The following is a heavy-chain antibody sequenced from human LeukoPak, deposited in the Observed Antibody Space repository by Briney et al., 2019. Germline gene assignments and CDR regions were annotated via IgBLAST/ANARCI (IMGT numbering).Heavy chain of an antibody. V-gene: IGHV3-64*04. CDR1: GFTFSRCA. Sequence: PGGSLRLSCSASGFTFSRCAMHWVRQAPGKGLEYVSAISSNGGSTYYADSVKGRFTISRDNAKNSLYLQMNSLRAEDTAVYYCARDSTYGDFDYWGQGTLVTVSS. J-gene: IGHJ4*02. D-gene: IGHD3-10*01. CDR3: ARDSTYGDFDY. CDR2: ISSNGGST.